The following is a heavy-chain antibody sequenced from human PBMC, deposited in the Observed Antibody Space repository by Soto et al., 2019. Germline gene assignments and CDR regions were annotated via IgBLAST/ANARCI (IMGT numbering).Heavy chain of an antibody. V-gene: IGHV1-46*03. Sequence: ASVKVSCKASGYTFTSYGISWVRQAPGQGLEWIGIINPCNGSTNYAQKFQVRVTMTMDTSTSTVYMELSSLRSEDTAVYFFARGMSGNYMTDNDAFDIWGQGTMVTVSS. J-gene: IGHJ3*02. CDR3: ARGMSGNYMTDNDAFDI. D-gene: IGHD4-4*01. CDR1: GYTFTSYG. CDR2: INPCNGST.